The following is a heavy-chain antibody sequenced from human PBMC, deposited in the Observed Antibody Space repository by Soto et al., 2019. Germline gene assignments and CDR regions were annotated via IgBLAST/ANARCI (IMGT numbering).Heavy chain of an antibody. V-gene: IGHV3-72*01. CDR2: TRNKANSYTT. CDR3: AREFAVTTGPGGYYFDY. CDR1: GFTFSDHY. J-gene: IGHJ4*02. Sequence: EVQLVESGGGLVQPGGSLRLSCAASGFTFSDHYMDWVRQAPGKGLEWVGRTRNKANSYTTEYAASVKGRFTISRDDSKNSLYLQMNSLKTEDTAVYYCAREFAVTTGPGGYYFDYWGQGTLVTVSS. D-gene: IGHD4-17*01.